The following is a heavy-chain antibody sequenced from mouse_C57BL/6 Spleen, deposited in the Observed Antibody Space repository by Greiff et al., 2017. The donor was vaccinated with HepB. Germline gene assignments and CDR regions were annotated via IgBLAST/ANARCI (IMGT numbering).Heavy chain of an antibody. D-gene: IGHD1-1*01. CDR1: GYTFTSYW. J-gene: IGHJ1*03. Sequence: QVQLQQPGAELVKPGASVKLSCKASGYTFTSYWMHWVKQRPGRGLEWIGRSDPNSGGTKYNEKFKSKATLTVDKPSSTAYMQLSSLTSEDSAVYYCARDYYGSSYDGWYFDVWGTGTTVTVSS. V-gene: IGHV1-72*01. CDR2: SDPNSGGT. CDR3: ARDYYGSSYDGWYFDV.